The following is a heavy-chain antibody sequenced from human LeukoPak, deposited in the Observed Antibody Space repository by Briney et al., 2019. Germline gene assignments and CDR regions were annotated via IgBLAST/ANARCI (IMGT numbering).Heavy chain of an antibody. Sequence: GRSLRLSCAASGFTVSSNYMSWVRQAPGKGLEWVSTISGGGGSAYYADSVKGRFTISRDNSKNTLYLQMNSLRAEDTAVYYCAKRKDTSGYYSAFDYWGQGTLVTVSS. J-gene: IGHJ4*02. V-gene: IGHV3-23*01. CDR3: AKRKDTSGYYSAFDY. CDR2: ISGGGGSA. CDR1: GFTVSSNY. D-gene: IGHD3-22*01.